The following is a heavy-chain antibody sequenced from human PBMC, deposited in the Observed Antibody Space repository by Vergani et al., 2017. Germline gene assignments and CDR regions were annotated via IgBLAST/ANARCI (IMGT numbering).Heavy chain of an antibody. V-gene: IGHV1-2*02. Sequence: QVQLVQSGAEVKKPGASVKVSCKASGYTFTGYYMHWVRQAPGQGLEWMGWNNPNSGGTNYAQEFQGRVTMTRDTSIRTAYMELRRLRSGDTAVYYCARGGSGSYIDYWGQGTLVTVSS. J-gene: IGHJ4*02. CDR1: GYTFTGYY. CDR2: NNPNSGGT. D-gene: IGHD1-26*01. CDR3: ARGGSGSYIDY.